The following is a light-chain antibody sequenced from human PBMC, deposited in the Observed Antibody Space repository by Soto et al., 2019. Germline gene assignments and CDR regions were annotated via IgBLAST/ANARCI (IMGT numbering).Light chain of an antibody. J-gene: IGLJ2*01. V-gene: IGLV2-14*01. CDR1: SSDVGGYNY. Sequence: QSALTQPASVSGSPGQSITISCTGTSSDVGGYNYVSWYQQHPGKAPKLMIYEVSNRPSGVSNRFSGTKYGNTASLTNSGLQAEDEADYYCSSYTSSSTRVVFGGGTKLTVL. CDR2: EVS. CDR3: SSYTSSSTRVV.